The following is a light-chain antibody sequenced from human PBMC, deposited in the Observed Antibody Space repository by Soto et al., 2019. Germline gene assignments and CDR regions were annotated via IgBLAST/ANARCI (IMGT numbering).Light chain of an antibody. V-gene: IGKV3-11*01. Sequence: EIVLTQSPATLSLSPGERATLSCRPSQSVSSYLAWYQQKPGQAPRLLIYDASNRATGIPARFSGSGSGTDFTLTISSLEPEDFAVYYCQQRSNFGGGTKVEIK. CDR1: QSVSSY. J-gene: IGKJ4*01. CDR3: QQRSN. CDR2: DAS.